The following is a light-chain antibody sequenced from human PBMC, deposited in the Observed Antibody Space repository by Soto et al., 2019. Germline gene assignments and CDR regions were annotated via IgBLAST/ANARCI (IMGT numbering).Light chain of an antibody. CDR3: ATWDDSLNAWV. CDR2: GNN. Sequence: QSVLTQPPSVSGAPGQTITISCTGSSSNIGAGYDVHWYQQLPGRAPKLLIYGNNNRPSGVPDRFSGSKSGTSASLAISGLQSEDEADYYCATWDDSLNAWVFGGGTQLTVL. CDR1: SSNIGAGYD. V-gene: IGLV1-40*01. J-gene: IGLJ3*02.